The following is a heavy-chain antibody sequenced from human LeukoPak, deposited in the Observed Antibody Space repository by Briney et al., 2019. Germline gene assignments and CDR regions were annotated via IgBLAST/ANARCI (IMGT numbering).Heavy chain of an antibody. CDR2: IYPGDSDT. Sequence: GESLKISCKGSGYRFTNYWIDWVRQMPGKGLEWMGVIYPGDSDTRYRPSFQGQVTISADKSISTAYLQWSSLKASDTAMYYCARLHGLGSFFGYWGQGTLLTVSS. V-gene: IGHV5-51*01. D-gene: IGHD3-10*01. J-gene: IGHJ4*02. CDR3: ARLHGLGSFFGY. CDR1: GYRFTNYW.